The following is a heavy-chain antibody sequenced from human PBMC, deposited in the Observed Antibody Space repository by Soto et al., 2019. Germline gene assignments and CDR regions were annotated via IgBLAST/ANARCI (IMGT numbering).Heavy chain of an antibody. D-gene: IGHD2-15*01. CDR1: GYTFTDYD. CDR2: MNPNSGET. Sequence: QEQLVQSGAEVKKPGASVKVSCKTSGYTFTDYDINWVRQATGQGLEWIGWMNPNSGETGYAQKFQGRVTMNRSASLSTAYLELSSLRSEDTAVYYCARVAVAARPRWYNWFDPWGQGTLGTVSS. J-gene: IGHJ5*02. CDR3: ARVAVAARPRWYNWFDP. V-gene: IGHV1-8*01.